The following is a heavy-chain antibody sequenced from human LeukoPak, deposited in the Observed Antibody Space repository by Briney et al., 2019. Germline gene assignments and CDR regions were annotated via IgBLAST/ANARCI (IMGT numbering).Heavy chain of an antibody. D-gene: IGHD6-13*01. J-gene: IGHJ4*02. CDR3: ARDLGHRIAAGGPNLDY. Sequence: ASVKVSCKASGYTLTNYGISWVRQAPRQALEWMGWISAYNGYTNYEQKFQGRVTMTTDTSTSTAYMELRSLRSDDTAVCYCARDLGHRIAAGGPNLDYWGQGTLVTVSS. V-gene: IGHV1-18*01. CDR2: ISAYNGYT. CDR1: GYTLTNYG.